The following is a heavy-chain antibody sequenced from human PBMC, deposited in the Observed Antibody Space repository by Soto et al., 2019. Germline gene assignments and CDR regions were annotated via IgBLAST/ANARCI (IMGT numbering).Heavy chain of an antibody. D-gene: IGHD3-22*01. V-gene: IGHV3-30*03. CDR2: ISDDGRDK. J-gene: IGHJ4*02. CDR1: GFGFSFYG. Sequence: QVRLVESGGAVVQPGRSLGLSCVASGFGFSFYGMHWVRQAPGKGLGWVAVISDDGRDKYYGDSVKGRFTISRDNTKNALYMQMTNLRKEDTGVYYCARAVVDYSDSSGHFSDFDHGGLGTQVTVSS. CDR3: ARAVVDYSDSSGHFSDFDH.